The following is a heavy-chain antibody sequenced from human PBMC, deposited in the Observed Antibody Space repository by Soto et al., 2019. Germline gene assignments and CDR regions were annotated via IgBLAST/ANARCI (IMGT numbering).Heavy chain of an antibody. CDR3: ARGGSGWPTYSYYYMDV. J-gene: IGHJ6*03. D-gene: IGHD6-19*01. CDR2: MNPNSGNT. V-gene: IGHV1-8*01. CDR1: GYTFTSYD. Sequence: ASVKVSCKASGYTFTSYDINWVRQATGQGLEWMGWMNPNSGNTGYAQKFQGRVTMTRNTSISTAYMELSSLRSEDTAVYYCARGGSGWPTYSYYYMDVWGKGTSVTVSS.